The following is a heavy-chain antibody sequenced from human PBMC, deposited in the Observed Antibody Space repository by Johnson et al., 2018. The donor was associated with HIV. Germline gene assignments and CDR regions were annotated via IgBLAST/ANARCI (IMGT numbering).Heavy chain of an antibody. Sequence: QVQLVESGGGVVQPGRSLRLSCAASGFTFSSYGMHWVRQAPGKGLEWVAVISYDGSNKYYADSVKGRFTISRDNSKNTLYLQMNSLRAEDTAVYYCAKDCSIFGVGDNVRGLLGLRWAMWG. D-gene: IGHD3-3*01. J-gene: IGHJ1*01. CDR3: AKDCSIFGVGDNVRGLLGLRWAM. CDR2: ISYDGSNK. CDR1: GFTFSSYG. V-gene: IGHV3-30*18.